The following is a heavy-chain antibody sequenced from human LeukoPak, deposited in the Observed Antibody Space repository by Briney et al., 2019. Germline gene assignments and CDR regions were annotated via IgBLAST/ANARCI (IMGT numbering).Heavy chain of an antibody. V-gene: IGHV3-30*04. CDR2: ISYDGSLQ. CDR3: VREALEVVGTNPFDY. CDR1: GFIFSSYP. Sequence: GGSLRLSCEASGFIFSSYPMHWVRQAPGKGLEWVAVISYDGSLQFYADSVKGRFTISRDRSKNTLDLQMNNLRTEDTAVYYCVREALEVVGTNPFDYWGQGTLVTVSS. J-gene: IGHJ4*02. D-gene: IGHD2-21*02.